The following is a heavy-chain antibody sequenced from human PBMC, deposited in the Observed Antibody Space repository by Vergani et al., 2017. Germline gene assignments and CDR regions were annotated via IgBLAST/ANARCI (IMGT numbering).Heavy chain of an antibody. J-gene: IGHJ6*02. Sequence: QVQLVQSGAEVKKPGSSVKVSCKASGGTFSSYTISWVRQAPAQGLEWMGRIIPILGIANYAQKFQGRGTITADKSTSKDYMELSSLGSEATAVYYCARVVCGDFWIGSSPLCMDVWGQGTTVTVSS. CDR1: GGTFSSYT. CDR3: ARVVCGDFWIGSSPLCMDV. CDR2: IIPILGIA. D-gene: IGHD3-3*01. V-gene: IGHV1-69*02.